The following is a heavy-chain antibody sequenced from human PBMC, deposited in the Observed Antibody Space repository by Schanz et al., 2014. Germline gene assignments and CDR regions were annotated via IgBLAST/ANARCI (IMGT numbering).Heavy chain of an antibody. D-gene: IGHD6-13*01. V-gene: IGHV1-69*02. CDR1: GGTFSSYT. CDR3: ASSGAGYSSSWDFDY. J-gene: IGHJ4*02. Sequence: QVQLVQSEAEAKKPGSSVKVSCKASGGTFSSYTISWVRQAPGQGLEWMGRIIPILGIANYAQKFQGRVTITADKSTSTASMELSSLRSEDTAVYYCASSGAGYSSSWDFDYWGQGTLVTVSS. CDR2: IIPILGIA.